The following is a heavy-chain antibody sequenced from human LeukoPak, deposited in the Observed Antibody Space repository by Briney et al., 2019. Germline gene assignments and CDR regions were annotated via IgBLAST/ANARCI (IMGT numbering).Heavy chain of an antibody. CDR3: ARLPDDYGDYKYFQH. J-gene: IGHJ1*01. CDR2: IKQDGSEK. V-gene: IGHV3-7*01. D-gene: IGHD4-17*01. CDR1: GFTFSSYW. Sequence: GGSLRLSCAASGFTFSSYWMSWVRQAPGKGLEGVANIKQDGSEKYVDSVKGRFTISRDNVKNSLYLQMNSLRAEDTAVYYCARLPDDYGDYKYFQHWGQGTLVTVSS.